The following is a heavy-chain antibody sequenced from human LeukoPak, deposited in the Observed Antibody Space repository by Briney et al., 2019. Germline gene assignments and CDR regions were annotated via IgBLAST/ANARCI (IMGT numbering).Heavy chain of an antibody. CDR2: ISYDGSNK. CDR1: GFTLSSYA. J-gene: IGHJ3*02. CDR3: ASLPGNVYYDSSGYSGFDI. D-gene: IGHD3-22*01. Sequence: GGSLRLSRAASGFTLSSYAMHWVRQAPGKGLEWVAVISYDGSNKYYADSVKGRFTISRDNSKNTLYLQMNSLRAEDTAVYYCASLPGNVYYDSSGYSGFDIWGQGTMVTLSS. V-gene: IGHV3-30-3*01.